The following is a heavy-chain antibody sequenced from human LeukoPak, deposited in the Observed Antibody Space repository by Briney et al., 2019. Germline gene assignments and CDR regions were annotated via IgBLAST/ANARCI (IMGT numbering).Heavy chain of an antibody. Sequence: NTSETLSLTCTVSGGSVTNTDYYWSWIRQPPGKGLEWIGEINHSGSTNYNPSLKSRVTISVDTSKNQFSLKLSSVTAADTAVYYCARGLTTVSSYNWFDPWGQGTLVTVSS. J-gene: IGHJ5*02. V-gene: IGHV4-34*01. CDR3: ARGLTTVSSYNWFDP. CDR2: INHSGST. CDR1: GGSVTNTDYY. D-gene: IGHD4-4*01.